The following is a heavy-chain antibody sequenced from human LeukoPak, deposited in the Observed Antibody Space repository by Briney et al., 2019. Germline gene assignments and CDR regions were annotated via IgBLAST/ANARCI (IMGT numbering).Heavy chain of an antibody. CDR1: GGSISSSSYY. Sequence: SETLSLTCTVSGGSISSSSYYWGWIRQPPGKGLEWIGSIYYSGSTYYNPSLKSRVTISVDTSKNQFSLKLSSVTAADTAVYYCARHMTTVTTLDLWGRGTLVTVSS. CDR3: ARHMTTVTTLDL. J-gene: IGHJ2*01. CDR2: IYYSGST. D-gene: IGHD4-17*01. V-gene: IGHV4-39*01.